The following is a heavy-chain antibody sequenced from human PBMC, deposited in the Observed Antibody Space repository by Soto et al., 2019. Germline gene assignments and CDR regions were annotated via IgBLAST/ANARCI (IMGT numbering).Heavy chain of an antibody. V-gene: IGHV4-34*01. CDR1: GGSFSGYY. CDR2: INHSGST. CDR3: ARAPYYYGMDV. J-gene: IGHJ6*02. Sequence: SETLSLTCAVYGGSFSGYYWSWIRQPPGKGLEWIGEINHSGSTNYNPSLKSRVTISVDTSKNQFSLKLSSVTAADTAVYYCARAPYYYGMDVWGQGTTVTAP.